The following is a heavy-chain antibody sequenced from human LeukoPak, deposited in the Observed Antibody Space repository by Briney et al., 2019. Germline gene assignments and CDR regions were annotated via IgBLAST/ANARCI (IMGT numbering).Heavy chain of an antibody. Sequence: GSLRLSCAASGFTFSNYAMHWVRQAPGKGLEWVGHIYYSGSATYNPSLKSRLTISIDTSHSHFSLKLTSVTAADTAMYFCARSGTHAFDIWGQGTLVTVSS. CDR1: GFTFSNYA. V-gene: IGHV4-59*01. CDR2: IYYSGSA. J-gene: IGHJ3*02. CDR3: ARSGTHAFDI.